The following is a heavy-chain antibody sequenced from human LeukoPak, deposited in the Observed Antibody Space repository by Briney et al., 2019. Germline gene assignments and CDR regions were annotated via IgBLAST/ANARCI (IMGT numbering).Heavy chain of an antibody. J-gene: IGHJ3*02. CDR3: ARGPKEVDSSDDAFDI. D-gene: IGHD6-19*01. CDR2: IYYSGST. Sequence: PSETLSLTCSVSGGSISSYYWSWIRQPPGKGLEWIGYIYYSGSTNYNPSLKSRVTISVDTSKNQFSLKLSSVTAADTAVYYCARGPKEVDSSDDAFDIWGQGTMVTVSS. V-gene: IGHV4-59*01. CDR1: GGSISSYY.